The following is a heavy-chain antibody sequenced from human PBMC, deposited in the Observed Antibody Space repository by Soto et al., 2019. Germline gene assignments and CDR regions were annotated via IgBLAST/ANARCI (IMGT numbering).Heavy chain of an antibody. J-gene: IGHJ6*02. V-gene: IGHV4-4*02. CDR1: GGSISSSNW. CDR3: ARVGKYYDILTGYPYYYGMDV. Sequence: QVQLQESGPGLVKPSGTLSLTCAVSGGSISSSNWWSWVRQPPGKGLEWIGEIYHSGSTNYNPSLKSRVIISVDKSKNQFSLKLSSVTAADTAVYYCARVGKYYDILTGYPYYYGMDVWGQGTTVTVSS. D-gene: IGHD3-9*01. CDR2: IYHSGST.